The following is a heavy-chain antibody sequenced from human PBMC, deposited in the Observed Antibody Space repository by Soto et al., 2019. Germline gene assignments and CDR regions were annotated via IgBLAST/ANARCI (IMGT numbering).Heavy chain of an antibody. V-gene: IGHV5-51*01. D-gene: IGHD3-10*01. CDR2: IYPGDSDT. CDR3: ARKFAPEFFDS. Sequence: GESLKISCKGSGYTFSAYWIAWVRQMPGKGLEWMGIIYPGDSDTKYSPAFQGQVTISADKSINTAYLQWTSLEASDTAMYYCARKFAPEFFDSWGQGTLVTVSS. CDR1: GYTFSAYW. J-gene: IGHJ4*02.